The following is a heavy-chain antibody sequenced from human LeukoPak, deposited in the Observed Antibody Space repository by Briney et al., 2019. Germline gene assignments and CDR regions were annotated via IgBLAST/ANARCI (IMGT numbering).Heavy chain of an antibody. CDR2: IYSGGNT. J-gene: IGHJ1*01. Sequence: GGSLRLSCAASGFTVSSYYMSWVRQAPGKGLEWVSVIYSGGNTYYADSVKGRFTISRDNSKNMLYLQMNSLRAEDTAVYYRARSYCSGGSCFPTYFQHWGQGTLVTVSS. V-gene: IGHV3-53*01. CDR1: GFTVSSYY. D-gene: IGHD2-15*01. CDR3: ARSYCSGGSCFPTYFQH.